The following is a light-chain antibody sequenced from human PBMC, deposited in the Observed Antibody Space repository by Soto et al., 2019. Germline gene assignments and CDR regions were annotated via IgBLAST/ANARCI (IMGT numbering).Light chain of an antibody. CDR3: AQIYTAQWT. J-gene: IGKJ1*01. Sequence: DIHVTQSPSSLPASLGDRVTITCRASENIKNYLIWYQQKPGKAPKLLIYGASTLKTGVPSRFSGSGCGTDFTFTIGGLQPDDFATYYCAQIYTAQWTFGQGTRVDLK. CDR2: GAS. CDR1: ENIKNY. V-gene: IGKV1-39*01.